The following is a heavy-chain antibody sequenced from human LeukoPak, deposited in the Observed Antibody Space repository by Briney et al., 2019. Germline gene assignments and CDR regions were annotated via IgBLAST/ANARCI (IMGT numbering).Heavy chain of an antibody. V-gene: IGHV1-18*01. Sequence: ASVKVSCKASGYTFINYIISWVRQAPGQGLEWMGWISAYNGNTNYAQKFQGRVTMTRDTSTSTVYMELSSLRSEDTAVYYCASFIATAGNDAFDIWGQGTMVTVSS. CDR1: GYTFINYI. J-gene: IGHJ3*02. CDR3: ASFIATAGNDAFDI. D-gene: IGHD6-13*01. CDR2: ISAYNGNT.